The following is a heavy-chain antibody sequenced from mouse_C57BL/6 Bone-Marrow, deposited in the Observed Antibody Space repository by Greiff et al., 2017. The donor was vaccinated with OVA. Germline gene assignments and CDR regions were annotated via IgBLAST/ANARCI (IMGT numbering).Heavy chain of an antibody. D-gene: IGHD2-5*01. Sequence: VQLQQSGAELARPGASVKLSCKASGYTFTSYGISWVKQRTGQGLEWIGEIYPRSGNTYYNEKFKGKATLTADKSSSTAYMELRSLTSEDSAVYFCARDYSKEGCAYWGQGTLVTVSA. J-gene: IGHJ3*01. CDR3: ARDYSKEGCAY. CDR2: IYPRSGNT. CDR1: GYTFTSYG. V-gene: IGHV1-81*01.